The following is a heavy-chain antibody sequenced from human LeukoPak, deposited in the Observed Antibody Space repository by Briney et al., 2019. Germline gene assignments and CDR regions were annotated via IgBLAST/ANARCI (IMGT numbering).Heavy chain of an antibody. J-gene: IGHJ5*02. V-gene: IGHV1-2*06. CDR3: ARQGSLGTWFDP. Sequence: ASVKVSCKASGYTFTGYYMQWVREAPGQGLEWMGRINPNSGGTDYAQNFQGRVTMTRDTSISTVYMELSSLKSNDTAVYYCARQGSLGTWFDPWGQGTLVTVSS. D-gene: IGHD7-27*01. CDR1: GYTFTGYY. CDR2: INPNSGGT.